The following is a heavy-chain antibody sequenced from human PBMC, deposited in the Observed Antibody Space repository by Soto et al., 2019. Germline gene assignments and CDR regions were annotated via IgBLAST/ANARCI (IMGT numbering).Heavy chain of an antibody. CDR1: GFTFSSYA. Sequence: EVQLLESGGGLVQPGGSLRLSCAASGFTFSSYAMSWVRQAPGKGLEWVSAISGSGGSTYYADSVKGRFTISRDNSKNTLYLQMNSLRAEDTAVYYCARGGYRPQDAFDIWGQGTMVTVSS. CDR3: ARGGYRPQDAFDI. CDR2: ISGSGGST. J-gene: IGHJ3*02. V-gene: IGHV3-23*01. D-gene: IGHD3-16*02.